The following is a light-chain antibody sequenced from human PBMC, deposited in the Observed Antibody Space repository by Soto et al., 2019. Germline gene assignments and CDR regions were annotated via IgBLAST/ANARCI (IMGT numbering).Light chain of an antibody. CDR2: EVS. CDR3: SSYTSSSFVV. Sequence: QSVLTQPASVSGSPGQSITISCTGTSSDLGGYNYVSWYQQHPGKAPKLMIYEVSNRPSGVSNRFSGSKSGNTASLTISGLQAEDEADYYCSSYTSSSFVVFGGGTQLTVL. J-gene: IGLJ2*01. V-gene: IGLV2-14*01. CDR1: SSDLGGYNY.